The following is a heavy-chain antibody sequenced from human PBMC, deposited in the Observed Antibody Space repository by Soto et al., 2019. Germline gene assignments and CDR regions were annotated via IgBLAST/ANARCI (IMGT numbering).Heavy chain of an antibody. D-gene: IGHD2-15*01. Sequence: ASVKVSCKASGYTFTSYDINWVRQATGQGLEWMGWMNPNSGNTGYAQKFQGRVTMTRNTSISTAYMELSSLRSEDTAVYYCARGHCSGGSCYGAFDIWGQGTMVTVSS. CDR1: GYTFTSYD. CDR3: ARGHCSGGSCYGAFDI. V-gene: IGHV1-8*01. J-gene: IGHJ3*02. CDR2: MNPNSGNT.